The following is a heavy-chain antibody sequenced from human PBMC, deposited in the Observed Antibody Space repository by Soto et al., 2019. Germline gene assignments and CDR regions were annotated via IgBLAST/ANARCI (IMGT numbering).Heavy chain of an antibody. CDR3: GRAPGAHRPAGYYMDV. Sequence: GASVKVSCKASGYTFTSYDINWVRQATGQGLEWMGWMNPNSGNTGYAQKFQGRVTMTRNTSISTAYMELSSLRSEDTAVYYCGRAPGAHRPAGYYMDVWGKGTTVTVSS. J-gene: IGHJ6*03. CDR1: GYTFTSYD. V-gene: IGHV1-8*01. D-gene: IGHD3-10*01. CDR2: MNPNSGNT.